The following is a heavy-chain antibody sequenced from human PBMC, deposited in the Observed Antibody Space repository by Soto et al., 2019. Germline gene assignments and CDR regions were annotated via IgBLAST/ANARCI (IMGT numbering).Heavy chain of an antibody. V-gene: IGHV4-30-2*01. CDR1: GGSIRSGDYA. CDR2: IYHSGST. J-gene: IGHJ5*02. D-gene: IGHD3-22*01. CDR3: ARARSSPYDDSSGFQTDFLVP. Sequence: PSETLSLTCALSGGSIRSGDYAWSWIRQPPGKGLEWIGYIYHSGSTYYNPSLESRVTISVDRSKNHFSLRLDSVSAADTAVYYCARARSSPYDDSSGFQTDFLVPCGPGTLVTV.